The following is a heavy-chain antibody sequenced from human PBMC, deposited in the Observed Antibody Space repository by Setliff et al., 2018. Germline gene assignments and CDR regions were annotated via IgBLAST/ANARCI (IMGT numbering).Heavy chain of an antibody. CDR1: GFAFSTYR. V-gene: IGHV3-48*01. CDR3: ARVIYFYYMDV. CDR2: ITSSSSTI. J-gene: IGHJ6*03. Sequence: PGGSLRLSCAASGFAFSTYRMNWVRQAPGKGLEWVSYITSSSSTIDYADSVKGRFTISRDDAKNSLYLQMNSLRAVDTAVYYCARVIYFYYMDVWGKGTTVTVSS.